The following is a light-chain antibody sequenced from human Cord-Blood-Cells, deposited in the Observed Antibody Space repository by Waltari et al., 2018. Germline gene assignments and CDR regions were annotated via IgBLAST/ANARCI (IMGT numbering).Light chain of an antibody. CDR1: NSAVGGYNY. Sequence: QSALTQPASVSGSPGQSITISCTATNSAVGGYNYVPWYHQHPGKAPKLMIYDVNNRPSGVSKRVSGSKSGNTASLTISGLQAEDEADYYCSSYTSSSTLVFGGGTKLTVL. CDR3: SSYTSSSTLV. CDR2: DVN. V-gene: IGLV2-14*01. J-gene: IGLJ3*02.